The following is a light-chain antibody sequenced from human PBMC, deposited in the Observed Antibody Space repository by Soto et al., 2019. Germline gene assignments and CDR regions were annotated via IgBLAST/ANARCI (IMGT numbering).Light chain of an antibody. CDR3: QKYNSAPSLT. V-gene: IGKV1-27*01. J-gene: IGKJ4*01. CDR1: QGISHY. CDR2: SAF. Sequence: DIQMTQSPSSLSASVGDRVTITCRASQGISHYLAWYQQKPGKVPKLLIYSAFILQSGVPSRFSGSGSGTDFTLTISSLQPEDVATYYCQKYNSAPSLTFGGGTKVEIK.